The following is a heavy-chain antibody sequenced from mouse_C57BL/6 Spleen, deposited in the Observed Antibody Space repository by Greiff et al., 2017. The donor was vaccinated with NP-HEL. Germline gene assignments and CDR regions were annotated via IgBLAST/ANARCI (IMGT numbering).Heavy chain of an antibody. CDR1: GYTFTSYW. CDR3: ARNDGYPAY. Sequence: QVQLQQSGAELVKPGASVKMSCKASGYTFTSYWITWVKQRPGQGLEWIGDISPGSGSTNYNETFKSKATLTVDTSSSTTYMQLSSLTSEDSAVYYCARNDGYPAYWGQGTLVTVSA. D-gene: IGHD2-3*01. J-gene: IGHJ3*01. CDR2: ISPGSGST. V-gene: IGHV1-55*01.